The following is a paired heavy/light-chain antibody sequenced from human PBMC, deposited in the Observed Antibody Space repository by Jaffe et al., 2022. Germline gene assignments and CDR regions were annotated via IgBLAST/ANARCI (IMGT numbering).Heavy chain of an antibody. CDR3: AREPPALRYFD. D-gene: IGHD3-9*01. CDR1: GYTFTNSY. V-gene: IGHV1-46*01. Sequence: QVQLVQSGAEVKKPGASVKVSCKASGYTFTNSYIHWVRQAPGQGLEWMGVSNPRGGSTNYAQRFQGRVTMTRDTSTSTVYMELSSLRSEDTAVYYCAREPPALRYFDWGQGTVVTVSS. J-gene: IGHJ4*02. CDR2: SNPRGGST.
Light chain of an antibody. CDR3: AAWDGSLNGWV. V-gene: IGLV1-44*01. J-gene: IGLJ3*02. CDR1: SSNIGTNA. Sequence: QSVLTQPPSASGTPGQRVTISCSGSSSNIGTNAVDWYQQLPGTAPKLLIYSYNQRPSGVPDRFSGSKSGTSASLAISGLQSEDEADYYCAAWDGSLNGWVFGGGTKLTVL. CDR2: SYN.